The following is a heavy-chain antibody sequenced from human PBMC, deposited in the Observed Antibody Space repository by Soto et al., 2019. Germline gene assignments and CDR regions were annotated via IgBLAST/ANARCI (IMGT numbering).Heavy chain of an antibody. Sequence: QVQLVQSGAEVKEPGSSVKVSCKVSGGTFSSQTINWVRQVPGQGLEWMGSVIPIIGEGKYAQSFLGRVTITADRSTSTAYMELSGLRSENTAVYYCARPAVNDLDADSSAFDIWGQGTMVTVSS. V-gene: IGHV1-69*02. CDR3: ARPAVNDLDADSSAFDI. J-gene: IGHJ3*02. CDR2: VIPIIGEG. D-gene: IGHD1-1*01. CDR1: GGTFSSQT.